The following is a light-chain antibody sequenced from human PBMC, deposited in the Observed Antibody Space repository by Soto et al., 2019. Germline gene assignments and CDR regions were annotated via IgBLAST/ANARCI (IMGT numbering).Light chain of an antibody. CDR3: QHYKSYSEA. CDR2: KAS. CDR1: QTISSW. J-gene: IGKJ4*02. Sequence: DIQMTQSPSTLSGSVGDRVTITCRASQTISSWLVWYQQKPGKAPKLLIYKASTLKSGVPSRFSGSGSGTECTLTSSSLNPVDFANHYGQHYKSYSEAFGGATKL. V-gene: IGKV1-5*03.